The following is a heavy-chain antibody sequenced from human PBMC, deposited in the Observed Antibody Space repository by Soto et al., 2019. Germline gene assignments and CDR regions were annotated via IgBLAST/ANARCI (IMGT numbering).Heavy chain of an antibody. CDR2: IYYSGST. CDR1: GGSVSSGSYY. V-gene: IGHV4-61*01. D-gene: IGHD3-16*01. J-gene: IGHJ4*02. CDR3: ARDLVTYYFDY. Sequence: SETLSLTCTVSGGSVSSGSYYWSWIRQPPGKGLEWIGYIYYSGSTNYNPSLKSRVTISVDTSKNQFSLKLSSVTAADTAVYYCARDLVTYYFDYWGQGTLVTVSS.